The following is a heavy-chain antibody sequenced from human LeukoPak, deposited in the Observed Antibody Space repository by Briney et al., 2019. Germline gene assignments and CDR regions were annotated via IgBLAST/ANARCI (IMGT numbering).Heavy chain of an antibody. CDR2: IYHSGTT. V-gene: IGHV4-59*01. D-gene: IGHD3-3*01. CDR3: ARFSDFWSGYYRHDAFDI. Sequence: SSETLSLTCNVSGGSICSWFWNWIRQPPGKGLEWIGYIYHSGTTKYNPSLKSRVTISIDTSKNQFSLRLSSVTAADTAVYYCARFSDFWSGYYRHDAFDIWGQGTTVTVSS. CDR1: GGSICSWF. J-gene: IGHJ3*02.